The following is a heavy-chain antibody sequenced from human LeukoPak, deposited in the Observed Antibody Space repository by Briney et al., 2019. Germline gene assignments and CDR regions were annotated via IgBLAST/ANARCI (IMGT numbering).Heavy chain of an antibody. CDR2: IWYDGSNK. Sequence: PGGSLRLSCAASGFTFSSYGMHWARQAPGKGLEWVAVIWYDGSNKYYADSVKGRFTISRDNSKNTLYLQMNSLRAEDTAVYYCAGEHLGYSGYDLAYWGQGTLVTVSS. J-gene: IGHJ4*02. V-gene: IGHV3-33*01. CDR3: AGEHLGYSGYDLAY. D-gene: IGHD5-12*01. CDR1: GFTFSSYG.